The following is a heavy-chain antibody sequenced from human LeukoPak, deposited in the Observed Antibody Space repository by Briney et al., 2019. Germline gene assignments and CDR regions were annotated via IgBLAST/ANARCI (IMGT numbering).Heavy chain of an antibody. CDR3: ARALPTIAAIGDY. D-gene: IGHD5-18*01. Sequence: ASVKVSCKASGYTFTSYGISWVRQAPGQGLEWMGWISAYNGNTNYAQKFQGRVTMTRDMSTSTVYMELSSLRSEDTAVYYCARALPTIAAIGDYWGKGTLVTVSS. V-gene: IGHV1-18*01. J-gene: IGHJ4*02. CDR2: ISAYNGNT. CDR1: GYTFTSYG.